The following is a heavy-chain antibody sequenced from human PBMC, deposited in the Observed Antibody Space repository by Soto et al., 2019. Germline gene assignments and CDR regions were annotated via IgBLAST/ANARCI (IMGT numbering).Heavy chain of an antibody. V-gene: IGHV3-7*05. J-gene: IGHJ6*02. D-gene: IGHD6-6*01. CDR2: IKQDGSEK. CDR1: GFTFSSYW. Sequence: GGSLRLSCAASGFTFSSYWMSWVRQAPGKGLEWVANIKQDGSEKYYVDSVKGQFTISRDNAKNSLYLQMNSLRAEDTAVYYCARELEGAGYSSSSFEYYYYGMDVWGQGTTVTVSS. CDR3: ARELEGAGYSSSSFEYYYYGMDV.